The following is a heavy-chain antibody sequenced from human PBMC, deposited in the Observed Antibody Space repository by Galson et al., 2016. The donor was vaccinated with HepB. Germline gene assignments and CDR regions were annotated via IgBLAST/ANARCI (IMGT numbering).Heavy chain of an antibody. V-gene: IGHV3-11*01. CDR1: GFTFNDYY. CDR2: ISGGGESI. CDR3: ARDETGDYYYGMDV. J-gene: IGHJ6*02. Sequence: SLRLSCAASGFTFNDYYINWIRQAPGKGLEWVSYISGGGESIYYADSVKGRFTISRDNAKNSVYLQMNSLIAEDTAVYFCARDETGDYYYGMDVWGQGTTVTVSS.